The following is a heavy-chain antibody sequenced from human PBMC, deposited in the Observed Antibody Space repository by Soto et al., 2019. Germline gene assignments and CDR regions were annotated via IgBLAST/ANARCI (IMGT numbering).Heavy chain of an antibody. J-gene: IGHJ4*02. Sequence: SVKVSCKASGGTFSSYAISWVRQAPGQGLEWMGGIIPIFGTANYAQKFQGRVTITADESTSTAYMELSSLRSEDTAVYYCARGGYCSSTSCLWGFDYWGQGTLVTVSS. CDR2: IIPIFGTA. D-gene: IGHD2-2*01. CDR1: GGTFSSYA. V-gene: IGHV1-69*13. CDR3: ARGGYCSSTSCLWGFDY.